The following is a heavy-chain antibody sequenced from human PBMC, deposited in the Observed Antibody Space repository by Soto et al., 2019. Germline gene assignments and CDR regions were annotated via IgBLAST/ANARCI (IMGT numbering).Heavy chain of an antibody. CDR1: GFTFSSYS. Sequence: EVQLVESVGGLVKPGGSLRLSCAASGFTFSSYSMNWVRQAPGKGLEWVSSISSSSSYIYYADSVKGRFTISRDNAKNSLYLQMNSLRAEDTAVYYCARRAPSQYYYDSSGYYYIDYWGQGTLVTVSS. V-gene: IGHV3-21*01. J-gene: IGHJ4*02. CDR2: ISSSSSYI. D-gene: IGHD3-22*01. CDR3: ARRAPSQYYYDSSGYYYIDY.